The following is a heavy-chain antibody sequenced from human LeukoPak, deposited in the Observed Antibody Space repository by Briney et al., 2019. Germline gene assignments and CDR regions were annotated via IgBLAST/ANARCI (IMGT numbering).Heavy chain of an antibody. V-gene: IGHV3-23*01. J-gene: IGHJ4*02. Sequence: QPGGSLRLSCAASGFTFSSYAMSWVRQAPGKGLEWVSAISGSGGSTYYADSVKGRFTISRDNSKNTLYLQMNSLRAEDTAVYYCAKGDYYDSSGYSYYFDYWGQGTLVTVSS. D-gene: IGHD3-22*01. CDR1: GFTFSSYA. CDR2: ISGSGGST. CDR3: AKGDYYDSSGYSYYFDY.